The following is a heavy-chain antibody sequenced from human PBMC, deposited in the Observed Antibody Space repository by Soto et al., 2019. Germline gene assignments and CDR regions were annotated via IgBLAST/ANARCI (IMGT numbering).Heavy chain of an antibody. J-gene: IGHJ4*02. CDR2: IYYSGST. CDR1: GGSISSSSYY. V-gene: IGHV4-39*01. D-gene: IGHD6-13*01. Sequence: QLQLQESGPGLVKPSETLSLTCTVSGGSISSSSYYWGGIRQPPGKGLEWIGSIYYSGSTYYNPSLKSRVTISVDTSQQQFSLKLSSVTAADTAVYYWARGPGYSSSWYTSSYFDYWGQGTLVTVSS. CDR3: ARGPGYSSSWYTSSYFDY.